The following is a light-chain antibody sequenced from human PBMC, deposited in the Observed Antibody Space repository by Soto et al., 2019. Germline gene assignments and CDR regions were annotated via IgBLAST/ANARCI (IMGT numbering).Light chain of an antibody. CDR3: QSIDRSLSGWV. CDR1: SSNIGAGYD. V-gene: IGLV1-40*01. CDR2: NNN. J-gene: IGLJ3*02. Sequence: QLVLTQPPSVSGAPGQRVTISCTGSSSNIGAGYDVQWYQQLPGTAPKLLISNNNNRPSGVPDRFSGSKSDTSASLAITGIQAEDDADYCCQSIDRSLSGWVFGGGTKLTVL.